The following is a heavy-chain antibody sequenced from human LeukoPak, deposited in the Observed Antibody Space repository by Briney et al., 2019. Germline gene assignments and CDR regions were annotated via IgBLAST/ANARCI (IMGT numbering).Heavy chain of an antibody. CDR3: ATGGSILAN. J-gene: IGHJ4*02. CDR2: IRSKSEGGTP. CDR1: GFNFSNAW. Sequence: GGSLRLSCVASGFNFSNAWMSWVRQAPGKGLESVGHIRSKSEGGTPDYAAPVKGRFTISRDDSKNTLFLQMSSLNTEDTAVYYCATGGSILANWGQGTLVTVSS. V-gene: IGHV3-15*01. D-gene: IGHD2-21*01.